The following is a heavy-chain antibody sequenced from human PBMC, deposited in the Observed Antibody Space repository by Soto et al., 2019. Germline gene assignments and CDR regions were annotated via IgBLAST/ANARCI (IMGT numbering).Heavy chain of an antibody. CDR3: ASEKQWLNDAFDS. J-gene: IGHJ3*02. D-gene: IGHD6-19*01. CDR1: GFTVSSNY. Sequence: EVQLVESGGGLVQPGGSLRLSCAASGFTVSSNYMRWVRQAPGKGLGWVSVIYSGGSTYYADSVKGRFTISRDNAKNTLYLQMNSLRAEDTAVYYCASEKQWLNDAFDSWGQGTMVGVSS. V-gene: IGHV3-66*01. CDR2: IYSGGST.